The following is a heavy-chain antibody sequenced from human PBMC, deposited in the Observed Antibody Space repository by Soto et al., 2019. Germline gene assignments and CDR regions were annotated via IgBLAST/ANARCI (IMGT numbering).Heavy chain of an antibody. V-gene: IGHV3-23*01. CDR1: GFTFNHYA. D-gene: IGHD3-16*01. CDR3: VKDVGITLFDY. CDR2: IDGGGFNT. Sequence: EVQLLESGGGLVQPGGSLRLSCAASGFTFNHYAMACVREAPGKGVECGSTIDGGGFNTHYADSVKGRFTISRDNSKNTRYLQMSGLRADDTAVYYCVKDVGITLFDYWGQGTLVTVSS. J-gene: IGHJ4*02.